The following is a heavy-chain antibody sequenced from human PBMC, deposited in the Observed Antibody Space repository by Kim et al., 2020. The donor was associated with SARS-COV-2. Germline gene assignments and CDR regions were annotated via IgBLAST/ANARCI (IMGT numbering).Heavy chain of an antibody. CDR2: INAGNGNT. V-gene: IGHV1-3*01. Sequence: ASVKVSCKASGYTFTSYAMHWVRQAPGQRLEWMGWINAGNGNTKYSQKFQGRVTITRDTSASTAYMELSSLRSEDTAVYYCARTTVTTFSYYGMDVWGQGTTVTVSS. D-gene: IGHD4-4*01. CDR3: ARTTVTTFSYYGMDV. J-gene: IGHJ6*02. CDR1: GYTFTSYA.